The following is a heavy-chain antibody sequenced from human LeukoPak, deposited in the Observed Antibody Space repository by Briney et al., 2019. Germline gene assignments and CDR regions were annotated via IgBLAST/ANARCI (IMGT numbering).Heavy chain of an antibody. CDR2: ISWNSGSI. CDR3: AKDKAIQAAVGMDY. CDR1: GFTFDNYA. V-gene: IGHV3-9*03. Sequence: TGGSLRLSCAASGFTFDNYAMHWVRQAPGKCLEWVSGISWNSGSIGYADSVKGRFTISRDNAQNSLYLQMNSLRAEDMALYYCAKDKAIQAAVGMDYWGQGTLVTVSS. D-gene: IGHD6-13*01. J-gene: IGHJ4*02.